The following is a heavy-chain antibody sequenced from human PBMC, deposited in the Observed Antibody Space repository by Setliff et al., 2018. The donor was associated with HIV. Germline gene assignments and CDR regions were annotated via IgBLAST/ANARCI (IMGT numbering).Heavy chain of an antibody. Sequence: PGESLKISCKGSGYSFTNNWIGWVRQMPGKGLEWMGNIHPRDSDTRYSPSFQGQVTLSVDKSISTAYLQWSSLKASDTAMYYCVRHVSSSAVFDPWGQGTLVTVSS. CDR1: GYSFTNNW. CDR2: IHPRDSDT. CDR3: VRHVSSSAVFDP. V-gene: IGHV5-51*01. J-gene: IGHJ5*02. D-gene: IGHD3-10*01.